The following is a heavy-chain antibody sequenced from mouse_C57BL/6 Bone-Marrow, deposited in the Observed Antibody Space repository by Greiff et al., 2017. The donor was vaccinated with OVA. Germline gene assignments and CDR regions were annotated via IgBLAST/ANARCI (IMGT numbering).Heavy chain of an antibody. CDR3: ARDYGSSQSPYYAMDY. CDR1: GFSLSTSGMG. Sequence: QVTLKVCGPGILQSSQTLSLTCSFSGFSLSTSGMGVSWIRQPSGKGLEWLAHIYWDDDKRYNPSLKSRLTISKDTSRNQVFLKITSVDTADTATYYCARDYGSSQSPYYAMDYWGQGTSVTVSS. D-gene: IGHD1-1*01. V-gene: IGHV8-12*01. J-gene: IGHJ4*01. CDR2: IYWDDDK.